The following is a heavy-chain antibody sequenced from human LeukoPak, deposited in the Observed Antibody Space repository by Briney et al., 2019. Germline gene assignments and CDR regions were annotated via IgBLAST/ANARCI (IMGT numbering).Heavy chain of an antibody. V-gene: IGHV4-4*02. Sequence: PSETLSLTCAVSGGSIKSSNWWSWVRQPPGKGLERIGEIYHSGSTNYNPSLMSRVTISVDESKNQFSLNLSSVTAADTAVYYCARAPYSNYDGGAFDIWGQGTMVTVSS. CDR2: IYHSGST. CDR1: GGSIKSSNW. D-gene: IGHD4-11*01. J-gene: IGHJ3*02. CDR3: ARAPYSNYDGGAFDI.